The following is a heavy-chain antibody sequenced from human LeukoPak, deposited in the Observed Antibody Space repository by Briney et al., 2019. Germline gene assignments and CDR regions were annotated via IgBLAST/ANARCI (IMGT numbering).Heavy chain of an antibody. Sequence: GGSLRLSCAASGFTFSTYWMHWVRQAPGKGLVWVSRINSDGSNTSYADSVKGRFTISRDNAKKTLYLQMNSLRAEDTAVYYCVGFNYGDYPGDYWGQGTLVTVSS. CDR1: GFTFSTYW. V-gene: IGHV3-74*01. J-gene: IGHJ4*02. CDR3: VGFNYGDYPGDY. CDR2: INSDGSNT. D-gene: IGHD4-17*01.